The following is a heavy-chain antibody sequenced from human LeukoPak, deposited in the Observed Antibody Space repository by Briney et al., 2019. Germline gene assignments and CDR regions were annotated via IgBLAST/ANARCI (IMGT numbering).Heavy chain of an antibody. J-gene: IGHJ4*02. CDR1: GFTFSRYW. CDR3: AKWREGTMVYFDY. D-gene: IGHD3-10*01. Sequence: GGSLRLSCAASGFTFSRYWMTWVRQAPGKGLEWVSAISGSGHNTYYADSVKGRFTISRDNSKNTVYLQMNSLRAEDTALYYCAKWREGTMVYFDYWGQGTLVTVSS. CDR2: ISGSGHNT. V-gene: IGHV3-23*01.